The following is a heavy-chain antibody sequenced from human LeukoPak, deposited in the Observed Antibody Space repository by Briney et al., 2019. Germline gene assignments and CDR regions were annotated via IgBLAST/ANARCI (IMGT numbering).Heavy chain of an antibody. CDR1: GLTFDDYG. Sequence: GGSLRLSCAASGLTFDDYGMSWVRQAPGKGLEWVSGINWNGGSTGYADSVKGRFTISRDNAKNSLYLQMNSLRAEDTAVYYCARDLPSSSDAFDIWGQGTMVTVSS. CDR2: INWNGGST. CDR3: ARDLPSSSDAFDI. D-gene: IGHD2-2*01. V-gene: IGHV3-20*04. J-gene: IGHJ3*02.